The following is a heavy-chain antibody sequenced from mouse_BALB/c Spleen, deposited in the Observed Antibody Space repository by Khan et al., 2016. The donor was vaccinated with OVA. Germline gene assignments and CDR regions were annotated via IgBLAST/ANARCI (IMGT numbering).Heavy chain of an antibody. CDR2: IRYIGRT. D-gene: IGHD1-1*01. V-gene: IGHV3-2*02. CDR3: ARSVTITTVVATDFDY. CDR1: GYSITSDYA. Sequence: EVQLQESGPGLVKPSQSLSLTCTVTGYSITSDYAWNWIRQFPGNKLGWMDYIRYIGRTSNNPSLKSRISITRDKSKNPSFLQLTSVTTEDTATEYCARSVTITTVVATDFDYWGQGTTLTVSS. J-gene: IGHJ2*01.